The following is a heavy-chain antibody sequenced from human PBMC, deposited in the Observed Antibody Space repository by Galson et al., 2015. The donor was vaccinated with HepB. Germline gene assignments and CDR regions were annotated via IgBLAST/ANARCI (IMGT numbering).Heavy chain of an antibody. J-gene: IGHJ4*02. D-gene: IGHD2-15*01. CDR2: IDWDDDK. CDR3: ARSTEGLVVAATYNFDY. CDR1: GFSLSTSGMC. Sequence: PALVKPTQTLTLTCTFSGFSLSTSGMCVSWIRQPPGKALEWLARIDWDDDKYYSTSLKTRLTISKDTSKNQVVLTMTNMDPVDTATYYCARSTEGLVVAATYNFDYWGQGTLVTVSS. V-gene: IGHV2-70*11.